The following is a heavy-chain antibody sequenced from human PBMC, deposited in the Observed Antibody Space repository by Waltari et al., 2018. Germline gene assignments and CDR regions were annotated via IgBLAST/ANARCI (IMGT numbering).Heavy chain of an antibody. J-gene: IGHJ6*02. CDR2: IYHSGST. V-gene: IGHV4-4*02. CDR1: GGSISSSNW. D-gene: IGHD3-16*01. Sequence: QVQLQESGPGLVKPSGTLSLTCAVSGGSISSSNWWRWVRQPPGKGLEWIGEIYHSGSTNYNPSLKSRVTISVDKSKNQFSLKLSSVTAADTAVYYCARVDGKGETYYYYGMDVWGQGTTVTVSS. CDR3: ARVDGKGETYYYYGMDV.